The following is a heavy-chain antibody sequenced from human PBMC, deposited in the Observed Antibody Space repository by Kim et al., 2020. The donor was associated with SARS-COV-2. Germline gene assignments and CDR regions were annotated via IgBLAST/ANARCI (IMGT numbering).Heavy chain of an antibody. V-gene: IGHV1-18*01. CDR3: ARGGYSGYDTNWFDP. D-gene: IGHD5-12*01. J-gene: IGHJ5*02. Sequence: QKLQGRVTMTTDTSTSTAYMELRSLRSDDTAVYYCARGGYSGYDTNWFDPWGQGTLVTVSS.